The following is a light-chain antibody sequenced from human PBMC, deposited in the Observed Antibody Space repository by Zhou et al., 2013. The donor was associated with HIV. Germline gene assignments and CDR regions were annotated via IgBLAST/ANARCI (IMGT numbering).Light chain of an antibody. Sequence: IQMTQSPSSVSASVGDRVTITCRASQDIAGWLAWYQQNPGTAPRLLIFDASGLQSGVPSRFTGSGSGTDYTLTISSLQPEDFATYYCQQAHSFPYTFGQGTKLETK. V-gene: IGKV1-12*01. J-gene: IGKJ2*01. CDR2: DAS. CDR1: QDIAGW. CDR3: QQAHSFPYT.